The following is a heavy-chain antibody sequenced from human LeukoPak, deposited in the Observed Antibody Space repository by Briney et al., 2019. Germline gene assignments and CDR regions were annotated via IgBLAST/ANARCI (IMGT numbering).Heavy chain of an antibody. CDR3: AKSTKLYYYDSSGYCYFDY. V-gene: IGHV3-43*01. Sequence: GGSLRLSCAASGFTFDDYTMHWVRQAPGKGLEWVSLISWDGGSTYYADSVKGRFTISRDNSKNTLYLQMNSLRAEDTAVYYCAKSTKLYYYDSSGYCYFDYWGQGTLVTVSS. CDR2: ISWDGGST. J-gene: IGHJ4*02. D-gene: IGHD3-22*01. CDR1: GFTFDDYT.